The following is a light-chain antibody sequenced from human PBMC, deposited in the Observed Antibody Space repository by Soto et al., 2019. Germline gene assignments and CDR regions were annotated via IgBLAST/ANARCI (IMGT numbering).Light chain of an antibody. Sequence: QSVLTQPASVSGSAGQSITISCSGTSTDSVSYNRVSSYQQPPGTAPKLIIYEASNRPSGVPDRFSGSKSGNTASLTISGLQAADEADYYCSLYTSENTYVFGTGTKVTVL. CDR3: SLYTSENTYV. CDR1: STDSVSYNR. V-gene: IGLV2-18*01. CDR2: EAS. J-gene: IGLJ1*01.